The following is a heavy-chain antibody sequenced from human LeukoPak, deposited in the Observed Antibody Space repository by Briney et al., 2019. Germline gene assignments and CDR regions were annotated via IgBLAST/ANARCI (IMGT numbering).Heavy chain of an antibody. Sequence: SQTLSLTCTVSGGSISSGGYYWSWIRQHPGKGLEWIGYIYYSGSTYYNPSLKSRATISVDTSKNQFSLKLSSVTAADTAVYYCARADYDFWSGYPGGFDYWGQGTLVTVSS. V-gene: IGHV4-31*03. CDR3: ARADYDFWSGYPGGFDY. CDR1: GGSISSGGYY. CDR2: IYYSGST. J-gene: IGHJ4*02. D-gene: IGHD3-3*01.